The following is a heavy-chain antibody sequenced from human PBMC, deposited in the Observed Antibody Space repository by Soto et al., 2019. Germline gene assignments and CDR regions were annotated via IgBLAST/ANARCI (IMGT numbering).Heavy chain of an antibody. Sequence: ASVKVSCKASGYTFTSYAMHWVRQAPGQRLEWMGWINAGNGNTKYSQKFQGRVTITRDTSASTAYMELSSLRSEDTAVYYCAGRIAVASIDDYWGQGTLVTVSS. CDR2: INAGNGNT. D-gene: IGHD6-19*01. V-gene: IGHV1-3*01. J-gene: IGHJ4*02. CDR3: AGRIAVASIDDY. CDR1: GYTFTSYA.